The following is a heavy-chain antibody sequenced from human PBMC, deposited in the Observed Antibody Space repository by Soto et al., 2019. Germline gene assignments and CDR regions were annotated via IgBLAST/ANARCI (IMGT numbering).Heavy chain of an antibody. J-gene: IGHJ4*02. CDR3: AKDTYYHDSSGYSVFDY. CDR2: VSYDGSNK. Sequence: QVQLVESGGDVVQPGRSLRLSCVASGVTFSSYGIHWVRQAPGKGLEWVAAVSYDGSNKHYADSVKGRFTISRDNSENMVSLQMNSRRAEDTAVYYCAKDTYYHDSSGYSVFDYWGQGTLVTVSS. D-gene: IGHD3-22*01. CDR1: GVTFSSYG. V-gene: IGHV3-30*18.